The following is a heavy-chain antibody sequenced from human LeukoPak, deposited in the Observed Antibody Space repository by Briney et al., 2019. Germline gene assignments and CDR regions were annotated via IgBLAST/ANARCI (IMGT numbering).Heavy chain of an antibody. D-gene: IGHD3-22*01. V-gene: IGHV4-31*03. Sequence: PSETLSLTCTISGGSISSGGYYWSWIRQHPGKGLEWIGYIYYSGSTYCNPSLKSRVTISVDTSKNQFSLKLSSVTAADTAVYYCARTGTDSSGYYPDGLDYWGQGTLVTVSS. CDR1: GGSISSGGYY. J-gene: IGHJ4*02. CDR3: ARTGTDSSGYYPDGLDY. CDR2: IYYSGST.